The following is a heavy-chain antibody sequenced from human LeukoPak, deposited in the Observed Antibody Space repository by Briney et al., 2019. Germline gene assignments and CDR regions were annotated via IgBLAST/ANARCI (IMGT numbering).Heavy chain of an antibody. D-gene: IGHD6-19*01. CDR2: INPNSGGT. V-gene: IGHV1-2*02. CDR3: ATLYSSGWYGAFDI. CDR1: GYTFTGYY. Sequence: GASVKVSCKASGYTFTGYYMHWVRQAPGQGLEWMGWINPNSGGTNYAQKFQGRVTMTRDTSISTAYMELSRLRSDDTAVYYCATLYSSGWYGAFDIWGQGTMVAVSS. J-gene: IGHJ3*02.